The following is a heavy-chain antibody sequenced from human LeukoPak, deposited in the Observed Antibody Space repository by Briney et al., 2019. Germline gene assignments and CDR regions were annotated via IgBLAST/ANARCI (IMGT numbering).Heavy chain of an antibody. J-gene: IGHJ4*02. Sequence: SETLSLTCTVSGGSISTYYWSWIRQPPGKGLEWIGYIYSSGSTNYNPSLKSRVTISVDTPKNQFSLKLSSVTAADTAVYYCARQREYYESSGYYSFDYWGQGTLVTVSS. CDR1: GGSISTYY. V-gene: IGHV4-59*08. CDR3: ARQREYYESSGYYSFDY. CDR2: IYSSGST. D-gene: IGHD3-22*01.